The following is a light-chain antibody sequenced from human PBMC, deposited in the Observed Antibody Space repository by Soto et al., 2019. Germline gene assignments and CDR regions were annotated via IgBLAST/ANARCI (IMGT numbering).Light chain of an antibody. Sequence: QLVLTQPPSASASLGASVTLTCTLSSGYSNYKVDWYQQRPGKGPRFVMRVGTGGIVGSKGDGIPDRFSVLGSGLNRYLTIKNIQEEDESDYHCGADHGSGRNFVYVFGGGTKLTVL. CDR2: VGTGGIVG. V-gene: IGLV9-49*01. J-gene: IGLJ2*01. CDR1: SGYSNYK. CDR3: GADHGSGRNFVYV.